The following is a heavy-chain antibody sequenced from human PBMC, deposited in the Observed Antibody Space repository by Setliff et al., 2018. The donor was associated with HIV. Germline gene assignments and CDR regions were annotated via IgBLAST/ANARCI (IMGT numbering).Heavy chain of an antibody. CDR1: GYTFTSYA. V-gene: IGHV7-4-1*02. CDR3: ATRGEQLYFYGMDV. J-gene: IGHJ6*02. Sequence: ASVKVSCKASGYTFTSYAVNWVRQAPGQGLEWAGWIHTNTGDPTYAQGFTGRFVFSFDTSVSTAYLQISGLKAEDTAVYYCATRGEQLYFYGMDVWGQGNTVTVSS. CDR2: IHTNTGDP. D-gene: IGHD1-26*01.